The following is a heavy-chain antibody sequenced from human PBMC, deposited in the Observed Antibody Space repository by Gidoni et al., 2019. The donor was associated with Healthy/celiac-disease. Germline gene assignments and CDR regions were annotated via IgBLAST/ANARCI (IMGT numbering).Heavy chain of an antibody. CDR2: IYSGGST. Sequence: EVQLVESGGGLVQPGGSLRLSCAASGFTVSINYMSGVRQAPGKGLEWVSVIYSGGSTYYADSVKGRFTISRDNSKNTLYLQMNSLRAEDTAVYYCAARGAARSPDGYWGQGTLVTVSS. CDR3: AARGAARSPDGY. D-gene: IGHD6-6*01. CDR1: GFTVSINY. V-gene: IGHV3-66*01. J-gene: IGHJ4*02.